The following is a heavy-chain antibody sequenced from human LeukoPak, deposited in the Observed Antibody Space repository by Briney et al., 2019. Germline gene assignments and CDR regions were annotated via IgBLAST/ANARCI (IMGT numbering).Heavy chain of an antibody. Sequence: PSETLSLTCTVSGYSISSGYYWGWIRQPPGKGLEWIGSIYHSGSTYYNPSLKSRVTISVDTSKNQFSLKLSSVTAADTAVYYCARVSTENVLLWFGEPQTFDYWGQGTLVTVSS. J-gene: IGHJ4*02. CDR2: IYHSGST. V-gene: IGHV4-38-2*02. CDR3: ARVSTENVLLWFGEPQTFDY. CDR1: GYSISSGYY. D-gene: IGHD3-10*01.